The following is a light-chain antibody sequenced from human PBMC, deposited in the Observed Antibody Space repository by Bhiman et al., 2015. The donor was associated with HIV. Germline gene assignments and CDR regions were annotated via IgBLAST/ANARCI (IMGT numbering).Light chain of an antibody. V-gene: IGLV3-1*01. J-gene: IGLJ2*01. CDR3: QAWDSTTVI. CDR2: QDT. CDR1: KLGDKY. Sequence: SYELTQPPSVSVSPGQTASITCSGDKLGDKYVSWYQQKPGQSPVLVIYQDTERPSGIPERFSGSNSGNTATLTISGSQAMDEADYFCQAWDSTTVIFGGGTKLTVL.